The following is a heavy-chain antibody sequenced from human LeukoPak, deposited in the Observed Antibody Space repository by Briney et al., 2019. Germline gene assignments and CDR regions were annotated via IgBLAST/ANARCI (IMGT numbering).Heavy chain of an antibody. CDR3: ATEIGYCSGGSCYGYY. D-gene: IGHD2-15*01. CDR2: ISVYNGNT. V-gene: IGHV1-18*01. CDR1: GYTFTSYG. Sequence: ASVKVSCKASGYTFTSYGISWVRQAPGQGLEWMGWISVYNGNTNYAQKLQGRVTMTTDTSTSTAYMELRSLRSDDTAVYYCATEIGYCSGGSCYGYYWGQGTLVTVSS. J-gene: IGHJ4*02.